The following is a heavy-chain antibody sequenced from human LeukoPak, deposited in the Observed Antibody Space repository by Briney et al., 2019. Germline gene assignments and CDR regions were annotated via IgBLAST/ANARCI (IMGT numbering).Heavy chain of an antibody. J-gene: IGHJ6*02. CDR2: ISGSGGST. V-gene: IGHV3-23*01. Sequence: GGFLRLSCAASGFTFSSYAMSWVRQAPGKRLEWVSAISGSGGSTYYADSVKGRFTISRDNSKNTLYLQMNSLRAEDTAVYYCAKDRFTNLYYYGSGSYNYYGMDVWGQGTTVTVSS. CDR3: AKDRFTNLYYYGSGSYNYYGMDV. D-gene: IGHD3-10*01. CDR1: GFTFSSYA.